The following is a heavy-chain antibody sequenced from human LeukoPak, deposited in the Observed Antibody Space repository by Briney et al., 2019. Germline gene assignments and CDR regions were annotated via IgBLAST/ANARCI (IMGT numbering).Heavy chain of an antibody. J-gene: IGHJ5*02. Sequence: ASVKVSCKASGYTFTGYYMHWVRQAPGQGLEWMGWINPNSGGTNYAQKFQGRVTMTEDTSTDTAYMELSSLRSEDTAVYYCATVNYGSGNVGWFDPWGQGTLVTVSS. CDR3: ATVNYGSGNVGWFDP. D-gene: IGHD3-10*01. V-gene: IGHV1-2*02. CDR2: INPNSGGT. CDR1: GYTFTGYY.